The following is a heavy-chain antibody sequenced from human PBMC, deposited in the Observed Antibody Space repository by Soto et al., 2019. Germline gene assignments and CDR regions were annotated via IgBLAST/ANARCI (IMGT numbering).Heavy chain of an antibody. D-gene: IGHD5-12*01. Sequence: QLQLQESGPGLVKPSGTLSLTCTVSNGSMTSSLWWSWVRQSPGKGLEWIGEVAQSGFTSYNPSPKTRPTISQDRSNNQFSLRLTSVTAADTAVYYCARNRYGGYDFDSWGQGTLVTVSS. CDR3: ARNRYGGYDFDS. CDR1: NGSMTSSLW. CDR2: VAQSGFT. V-gene: IGHV4-4*02. J-gene: IGHJ4*02.